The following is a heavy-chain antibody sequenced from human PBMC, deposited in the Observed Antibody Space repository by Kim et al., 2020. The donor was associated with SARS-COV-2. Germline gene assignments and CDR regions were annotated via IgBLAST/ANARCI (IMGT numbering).Heavy chain of an antibody. CDR2: ISIGHDDT. Sequence: ASVKVSCKASGYTFINYVMHWVRQAPGHRLEWMGLISIGHDDTKYSQKFRGRVTITRDTTASTAYKELSSLRSEDTAVYYWARGSGWAFDYWGQGTLVTVAS. CDR3: ARGSGWAFDY. J-gene: IGHJ4*02. D-gene: IGHD6-19*01. CDR1: GYTFINYV. V-gene: IGHV1-3*04.